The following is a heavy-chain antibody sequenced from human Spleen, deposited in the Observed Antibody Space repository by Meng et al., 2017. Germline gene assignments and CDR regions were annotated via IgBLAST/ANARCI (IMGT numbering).Heavy chain of an antibody. V-gene: IGHV4-4*02. D-gene: IGHD6-19*01. CDR3: VRSSGWVRTGFDP. Sequence: QGQLQESGRGLVKPSETLSLTCAVSGGSISSDTWWSWVRQPPGKGLEWIGEIYHTGSTNYNPSLKSRVTMSVDKSNNQFSLKLSSVTASDTAVYYCVRSSGWVRTGFDPWGQGTLVTVSS. J-gene: IGHJ5*02. CDR2: IYHTGST. CDR1: GGSISSDTW.